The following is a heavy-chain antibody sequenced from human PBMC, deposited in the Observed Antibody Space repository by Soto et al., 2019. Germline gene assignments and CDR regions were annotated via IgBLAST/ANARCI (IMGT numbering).Heavy chain of an antibody. J-gene: IGHJ6*02. CDR1: GFTFSNYA. V-gene: IGHV3-30*18. D-gene: IGHD2-21*01. CDR3: AKDRAPCCFYGMDV. Sequence: PGGSLRLSCAASGFTFSNYAIHWVRQAPGKGLEWVAVISNDGNEKYYTDSVKGRFTISRDNSKSTLYLQMSSLGGEDTAIYYCAKDRAPCCFYGMDVWGQGTTVTVSS. CDR2: ISNDGNEK.